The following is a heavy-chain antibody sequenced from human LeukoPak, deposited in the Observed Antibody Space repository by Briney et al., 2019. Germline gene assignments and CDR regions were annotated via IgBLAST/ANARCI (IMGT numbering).Heavy chain of an antibody. Sequence: GASVKVSCKVSGYTLTELSMHWVRQAPGKGLEWMGGFDPEDGETIYAQKFQGRVTMTEDTSTDAAYMELSSLRSEDTAVYYCATNIVVVPAARWFDPWGQGTLVTVSS. CDR1: GYTLTELS. V-gene: IGHV1-24*01. CDR2: FDPEDGET. J-gene: IGHJ5*02. CDR3: ATNIVVVPAARWFDP. D-gene: IGHD2-2*01.